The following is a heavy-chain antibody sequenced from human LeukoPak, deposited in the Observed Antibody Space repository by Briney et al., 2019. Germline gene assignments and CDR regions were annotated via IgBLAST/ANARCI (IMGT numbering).Heavy chain of an antibody. J-gene: IGHJ5*02. CDR1: GYTFTSYY. CDR2: INPNSGGT. Sequence: ASVKVSCKASGYTFTSYYMHWVRQAPGQGLEWMGRINPNSGGTNYAQKFQGRVTMTRDTSISTAYMELSRLRSDDTAVYYCARVTYGSWYFSPNWFDPWGQGTLVTVSS. V-gene: IGHV1-2*06. D-gene: IGHD6-13*01. CDR3: ARVTYGSWYFSPNWFDP.